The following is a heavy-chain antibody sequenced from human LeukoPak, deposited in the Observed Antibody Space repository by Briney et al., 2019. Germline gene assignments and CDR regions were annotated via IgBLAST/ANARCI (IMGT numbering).Heavy chain of an antibody. V-gene: IGHV4-39*01. J-gene: IGHJ3*02. CDR2: IYDSGST. Sequence: PSETLSLTCTVSGGSISRSNYYWGWIRQPPGKGLEWIGSIYDSGSTYCNPSLQSRVTISVDTSKNQFSLQLSSVTAADTAVYYCAMPLISTAMGAFDIWGQGTVVTVSS. CDR1: GGSISRSNYY. CDR3: AMPLISTAMGAFDI. D-gene: IGHD2-2*01.